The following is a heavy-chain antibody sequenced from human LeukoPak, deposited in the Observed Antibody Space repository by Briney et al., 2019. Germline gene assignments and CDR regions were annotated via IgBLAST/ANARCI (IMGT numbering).Heavy chain of an antibody. D-gene: IGHD3-10*01. V-gene: IGHV3-9*01. Sequence: GRSLRLSCAASGFTFDDYAMHWVRQAPGKGLEWVSGISWNSGSIGYADSVKGRFTISRDNAKNSLYLQMNSLRAEDTALYYCAKDKGSGSRSYYYYYGMDVWGQGTTVTVSS. CDR2: ISWNSGSI. CDR1: GFTFDDYA. J-gene: IGHJ6*02. CDR3: AKDKGSGSRSYYYYYGMDV.